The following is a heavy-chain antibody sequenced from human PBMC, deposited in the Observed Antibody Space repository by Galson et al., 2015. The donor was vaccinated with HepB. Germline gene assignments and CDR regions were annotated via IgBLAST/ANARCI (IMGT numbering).Heavy chain of an antibody. CDR2: TYYRSRWYN. CDR3: ARDQGIVGYRSGWSDAFDI. V-gene: IGHV6-1*01. D-gene: IGHD6-19*01. CDR1: GDSVSGNRAA. Sequence: CAISGDSVSGNRAAWNWIRQSPSRGLEWLGRTYYRSRWYNDYAVSVKSRITINPDTSKNQVSLQLNSVTPEDTAVYYCARDQGIVGYRSGWSDAFDIWGQGTMVTVSS. J-gene: IGHJ3*02.